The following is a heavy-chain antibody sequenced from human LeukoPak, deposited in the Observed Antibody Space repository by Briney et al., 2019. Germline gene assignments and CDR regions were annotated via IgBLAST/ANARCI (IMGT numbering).Heavy chain of an antibody. CDR3: AKEMLVYDERYYFYY. D-gene: IGHD2-8*01. Sequence: PVGSLRLSCAASAFTFSSYGMHWVRQAPGKGLEWVAVIWYDGSNKYYADSVKGRFTISRDNSKNTLYLQMNSLRAEDTAVYYCAKEMLVYDERYYFYYWVQGTLITVSS. V-gene: IGHV3-33*06. CDR2: IWYDGSNK. CDR1: AFTFSSYG. J-gene: IGHJ4*02.